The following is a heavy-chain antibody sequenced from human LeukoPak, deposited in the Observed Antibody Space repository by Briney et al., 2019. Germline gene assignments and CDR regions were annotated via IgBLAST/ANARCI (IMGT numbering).Heavy chain of an antibody. J-gene: IGHJ5*01. CDR3: ARSSGSYRPFDS. CDR1: GFIFSNFE. CDR2: ISHTGDI. D-gene: IGHD3-22*01. Sequence: GGSLRLSCAASGFIFSNFEMNWVRQAPGKGLEWVSHISHTGDIKYSDSVKGRFTISRDNSKNSQYLQMTSLRAEDTAVYYCARSSGSYRPFDSWGQGILVTVSS. V-gene: IGHV3-48*03.